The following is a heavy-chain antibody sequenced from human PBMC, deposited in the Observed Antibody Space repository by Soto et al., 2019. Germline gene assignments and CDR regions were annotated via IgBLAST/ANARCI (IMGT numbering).Heavy chain of an antibody. D-gene: IGHD3-16*01. CDR1: GGSISGGYT. CDR3: ARTIMIGDGGDFEPIYWSFDL. J-gene: IGHJ2*01. Sequence: QVQLQESGPGLVKPSQTLSPTCSVSGGSISGGYTWSWLRQHPGKGLEWIAYIYFSGSTDYSPSLKRRLTMSVATSRNHCSLKLSSVTAADTAVYYCARTIMIGDGGDFEPIYWSFDLWGRGTLVSVSS. CDR2: IYFSGST. V-gene: IGHV4-31*03.